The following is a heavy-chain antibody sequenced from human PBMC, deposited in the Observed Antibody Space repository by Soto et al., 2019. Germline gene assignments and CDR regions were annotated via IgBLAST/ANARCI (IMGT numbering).Heavy chain of an antibody. Sequence: HPXGSLRLSCATSGFTFSSYEMNWVRQAPGKGLEWVSYISSSGSTIYYADSVKGRFTISRDNAKNSLYLQMDSLRAEDTAVYYCARDQEAGSFFPYYYGMDVSGQGTTVTVSS. J-gene: IGHJ6*02. CDR2: ISSSGSTI. V-gene: IGHV3-48*03. CDR1: GFTFSSYE. D-gene: IGHD6-13*01. CDR3: ARDQEAGSFFPYYYGMDV.